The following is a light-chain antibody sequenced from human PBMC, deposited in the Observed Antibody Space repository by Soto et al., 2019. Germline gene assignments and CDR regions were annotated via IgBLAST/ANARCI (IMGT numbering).Light chain of an antibody. Sequence: DIQLTQSPSFLSASVGDRVTITCRASQGISSYLAWYQQKPGKAPKLLIYAASTLQSGVPSRFSGSGSGTDFTLTIRSLQPDDFATYYCKQYSDSSGAFGQGTKVDIK. CDR3: KQYSDSSGA. V-gene: IGKV1-9*01. CDR2: AAS. J-gene: IGKJ1*01. CDR1: QGISSY.